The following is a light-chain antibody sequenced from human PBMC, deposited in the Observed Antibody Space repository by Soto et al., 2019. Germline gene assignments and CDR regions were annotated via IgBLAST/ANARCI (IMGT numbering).Light chain of an antibody. J-gene: IGKJ1*01. V-gene: IGKV3-20*01. CDR1: QSVSNNY. CDR2: VAS. Sequence: EIVLTQSPGTLSLSPGERATLSCRASQSVSNNYLAWYQQKPSQAPMLLLYVASNRATGIPDRVSGSRSGTDFTLTTSRLEPEDFPVYDCQEYGSSGTFGQGTKVEIK. CDR3: QEYGSSGT.